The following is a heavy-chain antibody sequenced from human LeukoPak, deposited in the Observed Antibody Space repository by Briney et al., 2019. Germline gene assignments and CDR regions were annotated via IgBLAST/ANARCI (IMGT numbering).Heavy chain of an antibody. Sequence: GGSLRLSCAASGFTFSSYAMSWVRQAPGKRLEWGSAISGSGGSTYYADSVKGRFTISRDNSKNTLYLQMNSLRAEDTAVYYCAKVLLPTYYYDREFEYWGQGTLVTVSS. CDR1: GFTFSSYA. CDR2: ISGSGGST. CDR3: AKVLLPTYYYDREFEY. J-gene: IGHJ4*02. D-gene: IGHD3-22*01. V-gene: IGHV3-23*01.